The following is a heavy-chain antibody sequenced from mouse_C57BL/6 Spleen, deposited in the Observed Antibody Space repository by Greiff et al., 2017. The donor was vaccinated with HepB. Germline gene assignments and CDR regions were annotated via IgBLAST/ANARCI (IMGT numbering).Heavy chain of an antibody. V-gene: IGHV1-69*01. J-gene: IGHJ2*01. CDR3: ARGDTTVVAPYFDY. CDR1: GYTFTSYW. Sequence: QVQLQQPGAELVMPGASVKLSCKASGYTFTSYWMHWVKQRPGQGLEWIGEIDPSDSYTNYNQKFKGKSTLTVDKSSSTAYMQLSSLTSEDSAVYYCARGDTTVVAPYFDYWGQGTTLTVSS. CDR2: IDPSDSYT. D-gene: IGHD1-1*01.